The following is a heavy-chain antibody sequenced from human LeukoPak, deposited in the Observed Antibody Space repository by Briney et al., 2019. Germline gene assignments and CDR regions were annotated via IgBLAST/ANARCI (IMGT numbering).Heavy chain of an antibody. Sequence: SQTLSLTCAISGDSVSSNSAAWNWLRQSPSRGLEWLGRTYYRSKWYNDYAVSVKSRITINPDTSKNQFSLQLNSVTPEDTAVYYCARVQYYDILTGPLGFDPWGQGTLVTVSS. V-gene: IGHV6-1*01. J-gene: IGHJ5*02. D-gene: IGHD3-9*01. CDR1: GDSVSSNSAA. CDR3: ARVQYYDILTGPLGFDP. CDR2: TYYRSKWYN.